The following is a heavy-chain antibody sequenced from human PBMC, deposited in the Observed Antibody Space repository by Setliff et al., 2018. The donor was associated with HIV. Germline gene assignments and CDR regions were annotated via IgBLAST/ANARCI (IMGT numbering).Heavy chain of an antibody. CDR3: ARDVEHMMDV. CDR1: GYTFTAYG. Sequence: ASVKVSCKPSGYTFTAYGLSWVRQAPGQGLEWMGWIATYSGETSYAQNLQGRVTMTTDTSTNTAYLELRSLRFDDTAVYYCARDVEHMMDVWGQGTTVTVSS. V-gene: IGHV1-18*01. CDR2: IATYSGET. J-gene: IGHJ6*02.